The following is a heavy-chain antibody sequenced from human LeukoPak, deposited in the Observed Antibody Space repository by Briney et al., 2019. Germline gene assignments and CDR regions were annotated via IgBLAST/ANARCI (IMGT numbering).Heavy chain of an antibody. Sequence: GGSLRLSCAASGFTFSTYAMSWVRQAPGKGLEWVSAISDGGTSTYYTGSVKGRFTISRDNSKNTLYLQMNSLRAEDTAVYYCAKGRRWELPFDFWGQGTLVAVSS. CDR3: AKGRRWELPFDF. CDR2: ISDGGTST. D-gene: IGHD1-26*01. V-gene: IGHV3-23*01. CDR1: GFTFSTYA. J-gene: IGHJ4*02.